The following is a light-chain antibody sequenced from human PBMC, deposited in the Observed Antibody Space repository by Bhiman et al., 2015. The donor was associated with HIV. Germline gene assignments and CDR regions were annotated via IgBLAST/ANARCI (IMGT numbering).Light chain of an antibody. Sequence: QSALTQPLSASGSPGQSLTISCTGSRSDVGHSDFVSWYQQHPGKAPKVTIYDVSKRPSGVPDRFSGSKSGNTASLTISGLQAEDEADYYCCSYAGSYTWVFGGGTKLTVL. J-gene: IGLJ3*02. V-gene: IGLV2-11*01. CDR2: DVS. CDR3: CSYAGSYTWV. CDR1: RSDVGHSDF.